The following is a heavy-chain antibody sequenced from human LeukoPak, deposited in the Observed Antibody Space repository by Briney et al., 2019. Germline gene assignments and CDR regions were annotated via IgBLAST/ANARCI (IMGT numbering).Heavy chain of an antibody. CDR1: GVTFSAYG. D-gene: IGHD6-13*01. Sequence: GRSLRLSCAASGVTFSAYGMQWVRQAPGMGPEWVSVISHDGTVTHYADSVKGRFTISRDSSTNTLYLQMDSLRTEDTAVYYCAKEGSQYASSWFDYWGQGTLVTVSS. CDR2: ISHDGTVT. V-gene: IGHV3-30*18. J-gene: IGHJ4*02. CDR3: AKEGSQYASSWFDY.